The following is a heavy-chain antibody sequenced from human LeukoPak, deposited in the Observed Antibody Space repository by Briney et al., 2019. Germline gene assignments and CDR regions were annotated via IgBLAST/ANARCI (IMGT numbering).Heavy chain of an antibody. V-gene: IGHV1-69*13. Sequence: SVKVSCKASGGTFSSYAISWVRQAPGQGLEWMGGIIPIFGTANYAQKFQGRVTITADESTSTAYMELSSLRSEDTAIYYCARDPPGSGWKLDIWGQGTVVTVSS. CDR1: GGTFSSYA. J-gene: IGHJ3*02. CDR2: IIPIFGTA. CDR3: ARDPPGSGWKLDI. D-gene: IGHD6-25*01.